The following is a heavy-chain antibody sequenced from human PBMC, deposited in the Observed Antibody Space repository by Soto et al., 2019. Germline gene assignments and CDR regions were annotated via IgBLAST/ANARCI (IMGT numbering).Heavy chain of an antibody. CDR3: ARKLELRGSYYYYYDMDV. CDR1: GYTFTHYY. CDR2: INPNSGGT. D-gene: IGHD1-7*01. V-gene: IGHV1-2*02. J-gene: IGHJ6*02. Sequence: ASVKVSCKASGYTFTHYYIHWVRQAPGQGLEWMGWINPNSGGTNYAQKFQGRVTMTRDTSISTAYMELSRLRSDDTAVYYCARKLELRGSYYYYYDMDVWGQGTTVTVSS.